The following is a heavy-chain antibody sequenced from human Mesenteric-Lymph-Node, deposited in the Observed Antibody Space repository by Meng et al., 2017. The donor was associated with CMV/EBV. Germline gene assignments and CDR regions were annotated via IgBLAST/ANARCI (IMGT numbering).Heavy chain of an antibody. Sequence: ISGDNVSNNDVAWNWIRQSPLRGLEWLGRTYYNSKLYKEYAVSVKSRITFNADTSQNQFSLQLNSVSPEDTAVYYCARGAYRSLDYWGQGTLVTVSS. V-gene: IGHV6-1*01. CDR1: GDNVSNNDVA. CDR3: ARGAYRSLDY. CDR2: TYYNSKLYK. J-gene: IGHJ4*02. D-gene: IGHD1-14*01.